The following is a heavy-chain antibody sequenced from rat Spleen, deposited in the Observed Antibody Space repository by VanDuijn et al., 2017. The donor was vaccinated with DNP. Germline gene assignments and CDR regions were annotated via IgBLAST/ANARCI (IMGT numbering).Heavy chain of an antibody. CDR2: ISYSGST. J-gene: IGHJ2*01. V-gene: IGHV3-1*01. CDR3: ARWVYYFDY. CDR1: GYSITSSY. Sequence: EVQLQESGPGLVKPSQSLSLTCSVTGYSITSSYRWNWIRKVPGNKMEYVGHISYSGSTTYNPSLKSRISITRDTSKNQFFLQLNFVTTEDTATYYCARWVYYFDYWGQGVMVTVSS.